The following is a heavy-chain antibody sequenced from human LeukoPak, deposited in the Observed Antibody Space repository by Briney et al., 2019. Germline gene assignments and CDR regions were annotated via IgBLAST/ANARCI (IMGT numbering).Heavy chain of an antibody. V-gene: IGHV3-30-3*01. CDR3: ARDRGTSSYFDY. D-gene: IGHD2-2*01. CDR1: GFTFSSYA. Sequence: VGSLRLSCAASGFTFSSYAMHWVRQAPGKGLEWVAVISYDGSNKYYADSVKGRFTISRDNSKNTLYLQMNSLRAEDTAVYYCARDRGTSSYFDYWGQGTLVTVSS. CDR2: ISYDGSNK. J-gene: IGHJ4*02.